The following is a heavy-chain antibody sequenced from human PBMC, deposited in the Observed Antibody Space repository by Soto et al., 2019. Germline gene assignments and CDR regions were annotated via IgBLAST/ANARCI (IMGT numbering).Heavy chain of an antibody. CDR1: GYSFHNFG. D-gene: IGHD7-27*01. CDR2: INTYNGNT. J-gene: IGHJ4*02. Sequence: GASVKVSCKTSGYSFHNFGISWVRQARGEGLEWMGWINTYNGNTNYARKFQDRVTMTTDTSTSTAYMELRSLRSDDTAIYYCARDKVWGRHATNSFSYRGPGPLLTVSS. V-gene: IGHV1-18*01. CDR3: ARDKVWGRHATNSFSY.